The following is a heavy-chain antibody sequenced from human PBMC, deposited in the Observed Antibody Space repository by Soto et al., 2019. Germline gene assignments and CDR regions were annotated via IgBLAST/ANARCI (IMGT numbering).Heavy chain of an antibody. V-gene: IGHV4-59*01. D-gene: IGHD2-8*01. CDR3: ARELTNGPPIN. J-gene: IGHJ4*02. Sequence: TSETLSLTCTVSGVSISSYYWSWLRQPPGKGLEWIGYIYYSGSTNYNPSLKSRVTISVDTSKNQFSLKLSSVTAADTAVYYCARELTNGPPINWGQGTLVTVSS. CDR2: IYYSGST. CDR1: GVSISSYY.